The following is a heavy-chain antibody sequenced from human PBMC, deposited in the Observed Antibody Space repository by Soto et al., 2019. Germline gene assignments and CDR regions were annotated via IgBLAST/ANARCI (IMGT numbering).Heavy chain of an antibody. CDR3: AKDSSGYLEEGGPDY. J-gene: IGHJ4*02. CDR1: GYTFTGYY. V-gene: IGHV1-2*02. D-gene: IGHD3-22*01. Sequence: ASVKVSCKASGYTFTGYYIHWVRRAPGQGLEWMGWIRPKTGGSNYPQKFQGRVTMTRDTSINTAYMELSSLRSEDTAVYYCAKDSSGYLEEGGPDYWGQGTLVTVSS. CDR2: IRPKTGGS.